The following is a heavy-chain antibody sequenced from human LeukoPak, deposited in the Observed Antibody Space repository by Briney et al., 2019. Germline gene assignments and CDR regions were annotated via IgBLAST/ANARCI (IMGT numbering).Heavy chain of an antibody. D-gene: IGHD1/OR15-1a*01. J-gene: IGHJ4*02. Sequence: ASVKVACKASGYTFTSYAMNWVRQAPGQGLEWMGWINTNTGNPTYAQGFTGRFVFSLDTSVSTAYLQISSLKAEDTAVYYCARGQNRPNFDYWGREPWSPSPQ. CDR1: GYTFTSYA. V-gene: IGHV7-4-1*02. CDR2: INTNTGNP. CDR3: ARGQNRPNFDY.